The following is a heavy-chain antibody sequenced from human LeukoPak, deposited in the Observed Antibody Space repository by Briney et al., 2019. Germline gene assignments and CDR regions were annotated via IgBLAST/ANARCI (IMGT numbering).Heavy chain of an antibody. CDR1: GFTVSAYA. J-gene: IGHJ6*02. CDR2: ISGSGGST. V-gene: IGHV3-23*01. Sequence: PGGSLRLSCAASGFTVSAYAMSWVRQAPGKGLEWVSAISGSGGSTYYADSVKGRFAISRDNSKNTLFLQMNSLRAEDTAVYYCARVDIVVVPAAHYYYGMDVWGQGTTVTVSS. D-gene: IGHD2-2*03. CDR3: ARVDIVVVPAAHYYYGMDV.